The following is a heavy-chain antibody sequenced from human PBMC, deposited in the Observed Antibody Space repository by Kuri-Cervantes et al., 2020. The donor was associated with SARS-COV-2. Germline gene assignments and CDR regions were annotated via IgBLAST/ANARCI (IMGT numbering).Heavy chain of an antibody. CDR3: ARSRYCSSTSCPGGDY. D-gene: IGHD2-2*01. CDR2: INWNGGST. CDR1: GFTLSSYW. J-gene: IGHJ4*02. Sequence: GESLKISCAASGFTLSSYWMSWVRQAPGKGLEWVSGINWNGGSTGYADSVKGRFTISRDNAKNSLYLQMNSLRAEDTALYYCARSRYCSSTSCPGGDYWGQGTLVTVSS. V-gene: IGHV3-20*04.